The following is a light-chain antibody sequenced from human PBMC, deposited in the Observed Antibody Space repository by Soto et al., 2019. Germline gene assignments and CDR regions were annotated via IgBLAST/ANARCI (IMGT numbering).Light chain of an antibody. CDR3: QQFGTSSLVT. Sequence: EIVLTQSPGTLSLSPWERATLSCRASQSVNTKYLAWYQQKPGQAPRLLISGVSSRATGIPDRFSGSGSGTDFILTISRVEPEDFAVYYCQQFGTSSLVTFGPGTKVDI. V-gene: IGKV3-20*01. CDR2: GVS. J-gene: IGKJ3*01. CDR1: QSVNTKY.